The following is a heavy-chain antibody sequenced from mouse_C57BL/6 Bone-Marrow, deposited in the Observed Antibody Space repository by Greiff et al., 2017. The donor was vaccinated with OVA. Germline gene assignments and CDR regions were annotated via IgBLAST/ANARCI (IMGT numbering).Heavy chain of an antibody. D-gene: IGHD1-1*01. Sequence: EVQLQESGPSLVRPSQTLSLTCTVTGFSINSDCYWIWIRQFPGNKLEYIGYTFYSGITYYNPSLESRTYITRDTSKNQFSLKLSSVTTEDTATYYCARDLHYYGSSYCAMDYWGQGTSVTVSS. CDR1: GFSINSDCY. CDR2: TFYSGIT. J-gene: IGHJ4*01. V-gene: IGHV3-3*01. CDR3: ARDLHYYGSSYCAMDY.